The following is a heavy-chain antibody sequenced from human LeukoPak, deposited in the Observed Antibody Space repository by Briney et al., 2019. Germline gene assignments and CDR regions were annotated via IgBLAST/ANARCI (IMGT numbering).Heavy chain of an antibody. J-gene: IGHJ5*02. Sequence: GGSLRLSCAASGFSFSNYWMHWVRQAPWKGLVWVSRINSDVSSTTYADSVKGRFTTSRDNAKNTLYLQMNSLRAEDTAVYYCARDGVEFYNWFDPWGQGTLVTVSS. V-gene: IGHV3-74*01. CDR2: INSDVSST. CDR3: ARDGVEFYNWFDP. CDR1: GFSFSNYW. D-gene: IGHD2-21*01.